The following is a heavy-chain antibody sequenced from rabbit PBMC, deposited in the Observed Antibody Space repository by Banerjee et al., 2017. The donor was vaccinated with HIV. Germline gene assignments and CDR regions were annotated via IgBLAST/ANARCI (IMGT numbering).Heavy chain of an antibody. D-gene: IGHD1-1*01. CDR2: IYPDYDST. J-gene: IGHJ4*01. Sequence: EESGGGLVKPEGSLKLSCKASGIDFSTSGISWVRQAPGKGLEWIAYIYPDYDSTDYASWVNGRFTISFDNAQNKVFLQMTGLTAADTATYFCAIYAVHGYLSLWGPGTLVTVS. CDR1: GIDFSTSG. V-gene: IGHV1S47*01. CDR3: AIYAVHGYLSL.